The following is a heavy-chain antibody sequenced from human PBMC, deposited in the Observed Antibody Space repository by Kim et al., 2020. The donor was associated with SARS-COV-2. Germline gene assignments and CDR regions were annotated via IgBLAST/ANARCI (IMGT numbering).Heavy chain of an antibody. V-gene: IGHV1-18*01. CDR1: GYTFTSYG. Sequence: ASVKVSCKASGYTFTSYGISWVRQAPGQGLEWMGWISAYNGNTNYAQKLQGRVTMTTDTSTSTAYMELRSLRSDDTAVYYCARDYDFSDCYYMDVWGKGTTVTVSS. J-gene: IGHJ6*03. CDR2: ISAYNGNT. CDR3: ARDYDFSDCYYMDV. D-gene: IGHD3-3*01.